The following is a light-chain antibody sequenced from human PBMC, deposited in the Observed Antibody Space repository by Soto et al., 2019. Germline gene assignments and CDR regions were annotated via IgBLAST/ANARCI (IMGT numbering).Light chain of an antibody. J-gene: IGLJ2*01. V-gene: IGLV2-23*02. Sequence: QSALTQPASVSGSPGQSITISCTGTSSDVGSYNLVSWYQHHPGKAPKVMIFEVSKRPSGVSNRFSGSKSGNTASLTISGLQAEDEADYYCCSYVGSTTVVVFGGGTKLTVL. CDR1: SSDVGSYNL. CDR3: CSYVGSTTVVV. CDR2: EVS.